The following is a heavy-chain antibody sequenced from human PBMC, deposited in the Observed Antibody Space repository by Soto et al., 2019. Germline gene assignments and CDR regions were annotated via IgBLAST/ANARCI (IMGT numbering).Heavy chain of an antibody. CDR3: AREKADILTCYFIAPFDY. CDR2: ISYDGSNK. CDR1: GFTFSSYA. Sequence: QVQLVESGGGVVQPGRSLRLSCAASGFTFSSYAMNWVRQAPGKGLEWGAVISYDGSNKYYADSVKGRFTISRDNSKNTLYLQMDIRRAEDTAVYDCAREKADILTCYFIAPFDYWGQGTLVTVSS. J-gene: IGHJ4*02. V-gene: IGHV3-30-3*01. D-gene: IGHD3-9*01.